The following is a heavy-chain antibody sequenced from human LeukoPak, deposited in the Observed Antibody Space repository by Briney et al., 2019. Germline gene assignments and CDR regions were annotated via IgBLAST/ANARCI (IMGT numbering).Heavy chain of an antibody. CDR2: IIPIFGTA. D-gene: IGHD4-17*01. CDR1: GGTFSSYA. V-gene: IGHV1-69*13. CDR3: ARVGAAYGDYEYYYYMDV. J-gene: IGHJ6*03. Sequence: ASVKVSCKASGGTFSSYAISWVRQAPGQGLEWMGGIIPIFGTANYAQKFQGRVTITADESTSTAYMELSGLRSEDTAVYYCARVGAAYGDYEYYYYMDVWGKGTTVTVSS.